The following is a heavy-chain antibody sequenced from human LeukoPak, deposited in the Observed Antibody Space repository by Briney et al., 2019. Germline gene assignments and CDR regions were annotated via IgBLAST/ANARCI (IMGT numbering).Heavy chain of an antibody. CDR1: GGSFSDYY. Sequence: SETLSPTCAVYGGSFSDYYWNWIRQPPGKGLEWIGEINHSGNTNYNPSLKSRVIISVDASKNQFSLKLRSVTAADTAVYYCARGFLLVHQDIDSWGQGTLVTVSS. D-gene: IGHD2-2*01. CDR3: ARGFLLVHQDIDS. J-gene: IGHJ4*02. CDR2: INHSGNT. V-gene: IGHV4-34*01.